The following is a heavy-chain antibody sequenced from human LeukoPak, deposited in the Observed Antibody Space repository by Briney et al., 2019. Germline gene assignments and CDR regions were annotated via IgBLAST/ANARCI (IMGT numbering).Heavy chain of an antibody. V-gene: IGHV4-59*08. D-gene: IGHD4-4*01. CDR2: IYHSGHT. CDR3: ARHPFQYPFDH. CDR1: GASFSSDY. J-gene: IGHJ5*02. Sequence: PSETLSLTCTVSGASFSSDYWSWIRQSPGKGLEWIGYIYHSGHTMSNPSLKSRGSLSLDTSNNQFSLKLSSVTAADTAVYYCARHPFQYPFDHWGQGTVVSVSS.